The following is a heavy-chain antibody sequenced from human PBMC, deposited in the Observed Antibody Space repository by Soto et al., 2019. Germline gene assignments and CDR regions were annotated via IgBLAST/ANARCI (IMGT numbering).Heavy chain of an antibody. Sequence: SETLSLTCAVYVGSFSGYYWSWIRQPPGKGLEWIGEINHSGSTNYNPSLKSRVTISVDTSKNQFSLKLSSVTAADTAVYYCARRGFGTMVRGVMTYGMDVWGQGTTVTV. CDR3: ARRGFGTMVRGVMTYGMDV. J-gene: IGHJ6*02. V-gene: IGHV4-34*01. CDR2: INHSGST. D-gene: IGHD3-10*01. CDR1: VGSFSGYY.